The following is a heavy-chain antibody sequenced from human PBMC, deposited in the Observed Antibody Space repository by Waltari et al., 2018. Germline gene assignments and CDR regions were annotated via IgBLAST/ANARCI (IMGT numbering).Heavy chain of an antibody. Sequence: QVQLVQSGAEVKKPGSSVKVSCKASGGTFSSYAISWVRQAPGQGLEWMGGITPIFGTANYAQKFQGRVTITADESTSTAYMELSSLRSEDTAVYYCARPGYYGSGSYSYYGMDVWGQGTTVTVSS. D-gene: IGHD3-10*01. CDR2: ITPIFGTA. J-gene: IGHJ6*02. V-gene: IGHV1-69*01. CDR1: GGTFSSYA. CDR3: ARPGYYGSGSYSYYGMDV.